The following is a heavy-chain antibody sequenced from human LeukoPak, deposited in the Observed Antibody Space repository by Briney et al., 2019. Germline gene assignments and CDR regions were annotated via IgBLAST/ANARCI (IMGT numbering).Heavy chain of an antibody. V-gene: IGHV4-59*01. D-gene: IGHD4-17*01. CDR1: GGFTNNYY. CDR3: ARGRYGDYERYFDY. J-gene: IGHJ4*02. Sequence: KPSETLSLTCGVSGGFTNNYYWSWLRKPPGKGLEWIGYIYYSRNTNYNPSLRGRVSISLDTSKNQFSLKLTSVTAADTAVYSCARGRYGDYERYFDYWGQGTLVTVSS. CDR2: IYYSRNT.